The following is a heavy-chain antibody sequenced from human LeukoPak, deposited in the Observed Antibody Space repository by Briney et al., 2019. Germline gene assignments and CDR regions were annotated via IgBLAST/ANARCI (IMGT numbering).Heavy chain of an antibody. V-gene: IGHV4-39*07. J-gene: IGHJ4*02. Sequence: PSETLSLTCTVSGDSISTSNYYWGWIRQSPGKGLQWIASIYYSGRTYYSASLKARVSISVDTSKNLFSLRLNSVTAADTAVYYCATSELYPRHIDCWGQGTLVTVSS. CDR1: GDSISTSNYY. CDR2: IYYSGRT. D-gene: IGHD1-14*01. CDR3: ATSELYPRHIDC.